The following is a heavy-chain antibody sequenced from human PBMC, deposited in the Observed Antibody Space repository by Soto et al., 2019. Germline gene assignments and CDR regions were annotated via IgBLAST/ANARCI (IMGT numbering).Heavy chain of an antibody. D-gene: IGHD6-13*01. J-gene: IGHJ6*02. V-gene: IGHV4-39*01. CDR1: GGAINSTVYY. CDR2: SNYGGPT. CDR3: ARHGAYSTSVYYYYGMDV. Sequence: PSETLSLTCTVSGGAINSTVYYWGWIRQPPGKGLEWIGSSNYGGPTYYSSSLQSRVTISLDTAKNHFSLNLRSVTAADTAVYYCARHGAYSTSVYYYYGMDVWGQGTTVTVSS.